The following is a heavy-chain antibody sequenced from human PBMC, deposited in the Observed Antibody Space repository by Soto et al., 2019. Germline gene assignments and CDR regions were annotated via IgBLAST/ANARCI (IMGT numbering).Heavy chain of an antibody. CDR2: IIPIFGTA. D-gene: IGHD6-13*01. J-gene: IGHJ5*02. CDR3: ARDAVTGYSSSWYWFDP. Sequence: QVQLVQSGAEVKKPGSSVKFSCKASGGTFSSYAISWVRQAPGQGLEWMGGIIPIFGTANYAQKFQGRVTITADESTSTAYMELSSLRSEDTAVYYCARDAVTGYSSSWYWFDPWGQGTLVTVSS. CDR1: GGTFSSYA. V-gene: IGHV1-69*01.